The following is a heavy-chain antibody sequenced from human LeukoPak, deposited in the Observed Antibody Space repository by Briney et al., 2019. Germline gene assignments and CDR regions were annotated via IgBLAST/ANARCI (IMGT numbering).Heavy chain of an antibody. CDR3: ARGGMVRGVIIWDAFDI. J-gene: IGHJ3*02. CDR1: GFTFSNAW. Sequence: GGSLRLSCAASGFTFSNAWMSWVRQAPGKGLEWVGRIKSKTDGGTTDYAAPVKGRFTISRDDSKNTLYLQMNSLKTEDTAVYYCARGGMVRGVIIWDAFDIWGQGTMVTVSS. CDR2: IKSKTDGGTT. V-gene: IGHV3-15*01. D-gene: IGHD3-10*01.